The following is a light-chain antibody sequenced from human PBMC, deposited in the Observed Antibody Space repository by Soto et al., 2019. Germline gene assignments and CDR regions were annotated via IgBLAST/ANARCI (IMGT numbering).Light chain of an antibody. V-gene: IGKV3-15*01. CDR1: QSVSNN. CDR3: QQYNTSHRT. Sequence: DIVMTQSPATLSVSPGERATLSCRASQSVSNNLAWYQQKPGQAPRLLIYGASTRATGIPARFSGSGSGTEFTLTISSLQSADFAVYYCQQYNTSHRTFGQGTKVEIK. CDR2: GAS. J-gene: IGKJ1*01.